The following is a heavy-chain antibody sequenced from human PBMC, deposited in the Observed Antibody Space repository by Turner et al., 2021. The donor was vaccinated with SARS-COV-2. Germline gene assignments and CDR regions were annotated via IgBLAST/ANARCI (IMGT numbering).Heavy chain of an antibody. J-gene: IGHJ4*02. V-gene: IGHV3-23*01. CDR2: ISGSGGNT. Sequence: GGGLVQPGGSLRLSCAASGFIFNNYAMSWVRQAPGKGLEWVAAISGSGGNTYYADSAKGRFTISRDNSKNTLYLQMNSLRAEDTAVYYCVRNDYDFWSGYPDSWGQGTLVTVSS. CDR3: VRNDYDFWSGYPDS. D-gene: IGHD3-3*01. CDR1: GFIFNNYA.